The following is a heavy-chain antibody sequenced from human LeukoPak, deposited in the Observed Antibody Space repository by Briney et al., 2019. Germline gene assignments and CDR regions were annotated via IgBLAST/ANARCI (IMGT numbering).Heavy chain of an antibody. CDR2: ISAYNGNT. D-gene: IGHD3-10*01. J-gene: IGHJ6*03. Sequence: GASVKVSCKASGYTFTSYGISWVRQAPGQGLEWMGWISAYNGNTNYAQKLQGGVTMTTDTSTSTAYMELGSLRSDDTAVYYCARDSSGSYYTYYYYYMDVWGKGTTVTVSS. V-gene: IGHV1-18*01. CDR1: GYTFTSYG. CDR3: ARDSSGSYYTYYYYYMDV.